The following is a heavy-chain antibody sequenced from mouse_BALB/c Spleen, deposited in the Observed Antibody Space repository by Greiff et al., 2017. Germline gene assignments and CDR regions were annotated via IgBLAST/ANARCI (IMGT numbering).Heavy chain of an antibody. CDR1: GFNIKDTY. V-gene: IGHV14-3*02. J-gene: IGHJ2*01. D-gene: IGHD3-1*01. CDR2: IDPANGNT. CDR3: ASVGSLDY. Sequence: EVKLVESGAELVKPGASVKLSCTASGFNIKDTYMHWVKQRPEQGLEWIGRIDPANGNTKYDPKFQGKATITADTSSNTAYLQLSSLTSEDTAVYYCASVGSLDYWGQGTTLTVSS.